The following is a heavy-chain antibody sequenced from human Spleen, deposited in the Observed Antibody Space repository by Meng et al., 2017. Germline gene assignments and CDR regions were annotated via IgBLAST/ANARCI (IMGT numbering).Heavy chain of an antibody. J-gene: IGHJ4*02. D-gene: IGHD3-22*01. Sequence: SETLSLTCAVSGYSISSGYYWGWIRQPPGKGLEWIGSIYHSGSTYYNPSLKSRVTISVDTSKNQFSLKLSSVTAADTAVYYCARDRAVTMIVVVINGPFDYWGQGTLVTVSS. CDR1: GYSISSGYY. CDR2: IYHSGST. CDR3: ARDRAVTMIVVVINGPFDY. V-gene: IGHV4-38-2*02.